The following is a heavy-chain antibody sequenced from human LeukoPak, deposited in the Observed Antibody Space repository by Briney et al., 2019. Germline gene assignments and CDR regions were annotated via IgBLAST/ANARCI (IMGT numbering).Heavy chain of an antibody. J-gene: IGHJ6*03. CDR2: IYYSGTT. D-gene: IGHD3-22*01. Sequence: SETLSLTCSVSDDSITMYYWSWIRQSPGKGLEWIGYIYYSGTTKYNPSLKSRVSVSVDTSKNQFSLKLSSVTAADTAVYYCARTLSSGYPDYFYYMDVWDKGTTVTISS. CDR1: DDSITMYY. V-gene: IGHV4-59*01. CDR3: ARTLSSGYPDYFYYMDV.